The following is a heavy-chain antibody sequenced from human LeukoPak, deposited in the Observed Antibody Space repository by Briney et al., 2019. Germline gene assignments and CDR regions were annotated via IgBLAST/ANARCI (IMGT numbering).Heavy chain of an antibody. CDR3: ARETLTYFYDSGSRH. J-gene: IGHJ4*02. CDR2: IWYDGSNK. V-gene: IGHV3-33*01. CDR1: GLTFSSYA. Sequence: GGSLRLSCAASGLTFSSYAMHCVRQAPGKGLEWVAVIWYDGSNKYYADSVKGRFTISRDNSKNTLYLQMNSLRAEDTAVYYCARETLTYFYDSGSRHWGQGTLVTVSS. D-gene: IGHD3-10*01.